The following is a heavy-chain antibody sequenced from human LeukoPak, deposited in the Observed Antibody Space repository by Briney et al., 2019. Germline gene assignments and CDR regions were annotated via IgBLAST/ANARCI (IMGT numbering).Heavy chain of an antibody. J-gene: IGHJ6*03. D-gene: IGHD4-17*01. Sequence: GGSLRLSCAASGFTFSDYYMSWIRQAPGKGLEWVSYISSSGSTIYYADSVKGRFTISRDNAKNSLYLQMNSLRAEDTAVYYCARVERMVPYGDYGDYYYYMDVWGKGTTVTVSS. CDR1: GFTFSDYY. CDR3: ARVERMVPYGDYGDYYYYMDV. CDR2: ISSSGSTI. V-gene: IGHV3-11*04.